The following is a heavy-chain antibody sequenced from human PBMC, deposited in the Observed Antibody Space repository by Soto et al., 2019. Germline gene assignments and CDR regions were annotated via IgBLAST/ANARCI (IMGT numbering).Heavy chain of an antibody. J-gene: IGHJ4*02. Sequence: SETLSLTCAVSGGSISSGGYSWSWIRPPPGKGLEWIGYIYHSGSTYYNPSLKSRVTISVDRSKNQFSLKLSSVTAADTAVYYCARGLGYCISTTCYVIDHWGQGTLVTVSS. D-gene: IGHD2-2*03. CDR2: IYHSGST. CDR3: ARGLGYCISTTCYVIDH. CDR1: GGSISSGGYS. V-gene: IGHV4-30-2*01.